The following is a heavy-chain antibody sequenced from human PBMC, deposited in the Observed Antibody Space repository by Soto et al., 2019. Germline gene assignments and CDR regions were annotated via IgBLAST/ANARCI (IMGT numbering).Heavy chain of an antibody. CDR2: TYYRSKWYN. Sequence: SQTLSLTFAISGDSVSSNSAAWNWIRQSPSRGLEWLGGTYYRSKWYNDYAVSVKSRITINPDTSKNQFSLHLNSVTPEDTAVYYCARECPYYVRNDSYLDDWGQGAPVTVYS. CDR1: GDSVSSNSAA. D-gene: IGHD3-16*01. CDR3: ARECPYYVRNDSYLDD. V-gene: IGHV6-1*01. J-gene: IGHJ4*02.